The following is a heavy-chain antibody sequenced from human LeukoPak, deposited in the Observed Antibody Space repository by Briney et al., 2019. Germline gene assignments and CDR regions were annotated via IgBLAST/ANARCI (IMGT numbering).Heavy chain of an antibody. J-gene: IGHJ5*02. CDR3: AKVFSPGGDWFDP. CDR2: ISGRGGST. CDR1: GFTFSSYA. Sequence: GGSLRLSCAASGFTFSSYAMSWVRQAPGKGLEWVSAISGRGGSTYYADSVEGRFTISRDNSKNTLYLQMNSLRAEDTAVYDCAKVFSPGGDWFDPWGQGTLVTVPS. V-gene: IGHV3-23*01. D-gene: IGHD1-26*01.